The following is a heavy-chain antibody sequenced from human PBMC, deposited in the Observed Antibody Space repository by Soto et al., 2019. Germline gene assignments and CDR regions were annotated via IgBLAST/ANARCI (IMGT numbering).Heavy chain of an antibody. CDR2: IDPYDTGI. Sequence: LRLSCAASGFAFSSEWMHWVRQAPGKGLVWVSRIDPYDTGITYADSVKGRFTISRDNAKNTLYLQMNSLRAEDTAVYYCTSDTFGARDSSRQGTLVIVSS. J-gene: IGHJ4*02. D-gene: IGHD2-15*01. CDR3: TSDTFGARDS. V-gene: IGHV3-74*01. CDR1: GFAFSSEW.